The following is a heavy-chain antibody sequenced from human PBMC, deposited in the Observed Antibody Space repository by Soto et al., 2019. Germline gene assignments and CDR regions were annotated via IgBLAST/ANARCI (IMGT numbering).Heavy chain of an antibody. CDR3: AREPLGYCSGGSCYDSGNFYYGMDV. V-gene: IGHV1-18*01. Sequence: QVQLVQSGAEVKKPGASVKVSCKASGYTFTSYGISWVRQAPGQGLEWMGWISAYNGNTNYAQTLQGRVTMTTDTSTSTAYMELRSLRSDDTAVYYCAREPLGYCSGGSCYDSGNFYYGMDVWGQGTTVTVSS. D-gene: IGHD2-15*01. CDR2: ISAYNGNT. CDR1: GYTFTSYG. J-gene: IGHJ6*02.